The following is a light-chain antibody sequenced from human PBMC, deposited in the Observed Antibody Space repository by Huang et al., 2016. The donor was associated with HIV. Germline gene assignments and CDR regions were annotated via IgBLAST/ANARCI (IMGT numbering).Light chain of an antibody. CDR3: QQYDNWPPWT. J-gene: IGKJ1*01. V-gene: IGKV3-15*01. CDR1: QSISTN. Sequence: IVMTQSPATLSVSPGERATLSCRASQSISTNMAWYQQKPDQAPRLLISGASTRATGIPARFSGSGSGTEFTLTISSLQSEDFAVYYCQQYDNWPPWTFGQGTKVEIK. CDR2: GAS.